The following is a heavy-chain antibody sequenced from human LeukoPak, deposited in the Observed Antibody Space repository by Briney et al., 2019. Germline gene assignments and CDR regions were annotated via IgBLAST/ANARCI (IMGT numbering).Heavy chain of an antibody. V-gene: IGHV3-30*18. CDR3: AKDHIAGTSDYYYGMDV. Sequence: PGGSLRLSCAASGFTFSSYGMHWVRQAPGKGREWVAVISYDGSNKYYADSVKGRFTISRDNSKNTLYLQMNSLRAEDTAVYHCAKDHIAGTSDYYYGMDVWGQGTTVTVSS. D-gene: IGHD1-1*01. CDR1: GFTFSSYG. J-gene: IGHJ6*02. CDR2: ISYDGSNK.